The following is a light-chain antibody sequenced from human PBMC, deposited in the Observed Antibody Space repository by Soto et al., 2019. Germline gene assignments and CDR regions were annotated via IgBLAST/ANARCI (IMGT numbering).Light chain of an antibody. CDR2: TAS. CDR3: QQRNNNPRN. J-gene: IGKJ4*01. CDR1: QGISTY. V-gene: IGKV1-9*01. Sequence: DVQLTESPSLLAASVGYRVTITCRASQGISTYLAWYQQRPGKAPKLLIHTASTLQSGVPSRFSGSGSGTEFTLTISSLQPEDFATYYCQQRNNNPRNFGGGSKVDI.